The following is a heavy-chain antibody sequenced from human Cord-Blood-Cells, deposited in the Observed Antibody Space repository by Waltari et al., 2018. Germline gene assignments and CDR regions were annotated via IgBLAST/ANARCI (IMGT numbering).Heavy chain of an antibody. Sequence: QLQLQESGPGLVKPSETLSLTCTVSGGSISSSSYYWGWIRQPPGKGLEWIGSIYYSGSTYYNPSLKSRVTISVDTSKNQFSLKLSSVTAADTAVYYCVRRRRLVGDHFDYWGQGTLVTVSS. D-gene: IGHD3-10*01. V-gene: IGHV4-39*01. J-gene: IGHJ4*02. CDR1: GGSISSSSYY. CDR2: IYYSGST. CDR3: VRRRRLVGDHFDY.